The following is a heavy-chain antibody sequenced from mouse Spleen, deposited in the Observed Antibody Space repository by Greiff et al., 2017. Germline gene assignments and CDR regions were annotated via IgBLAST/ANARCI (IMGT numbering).Heavy chain of an antibody. D-gene: IGHD1-2*01. J-gene: IGHJ4*01. V-gene: IGHV5-17*01. Sequence: EVQLEEPGGGLVKPGGSLKLSCAASGFTFSDYGMHWVRQAPEKGLEWVAYISSGSSTIYYADTVKGRSTITRDKSKNTLFLQITSLRSEDPAMYFYARRCEVRLRYAMDYWGQGTSVTVSS. CDR2: ISSGSSTI. CDR3: ARRCEVRLRYAMDY. CDR1: GFTFSDYG.